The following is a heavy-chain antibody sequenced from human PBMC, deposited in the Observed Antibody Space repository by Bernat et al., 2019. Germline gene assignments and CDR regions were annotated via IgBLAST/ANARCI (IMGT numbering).Heavy chain of an antibody. CDR2: ITTSRSHT. V-gene: IGHV3-21*01. D-gene: IGHD6-19*01. J-gene: IGHJ3*02. CDR1: GFTFSSYT. Sequence: EVQLVESGGGLVKPGGSLTLSCAASGFTFSSYTMNWVRQAPGKGLRWVSSITTSRSHTYYADSVKGRFTISRDNAKNSLYLQMNSLGAEDTAVYYCARDRSSGWSGDAFHIWGRVTMVTVSS. CDR3: ARDRSSGWSGDAFHI.